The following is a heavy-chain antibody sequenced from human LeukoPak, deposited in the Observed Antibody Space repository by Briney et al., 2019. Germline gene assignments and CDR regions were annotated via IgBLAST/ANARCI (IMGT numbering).Heavy chain of an antibody. V-gene: IGHV3-15*01. D-gene: IGHD5-24*01. J-gene: IGHJ4*02. CDR2: IISNTYGGTT. Sequence: GGSLRLSCAASGSTFNNAWMSWVRQAPGKGLEWVGRIISNTYGGTTNYAAPVKGRFTISRDDSKSMLYLQMNSLKIEDTAVYYCTTIRDLDYWGQGTLVTVSS. CDR3: TTIRDLDY. CDR1: GSTFNNAW.